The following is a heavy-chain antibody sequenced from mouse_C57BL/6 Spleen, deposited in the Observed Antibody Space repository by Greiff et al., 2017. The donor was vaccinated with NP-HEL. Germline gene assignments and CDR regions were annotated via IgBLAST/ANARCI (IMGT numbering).Heavy chain of an antibody. V-gene: IGHV2-2*01. CDR2: IWSGGST. CDR3: ARRWLLGAMDY. D-gene: IGHD2-3*01. CDR1: GFSLTSYG. J-gene: IGHJ4*01. Sequence: QVQLQQSGPGLVQPSQSLSITGTVPGFSLTSYGVHWVRQSPGKGLEGLGVIWSGGSTDYNAAFISRLSISKDNSKGQVFFKMNSLQADDTAIYYWARRWLLGAMDYWGQGTSVTVSS.